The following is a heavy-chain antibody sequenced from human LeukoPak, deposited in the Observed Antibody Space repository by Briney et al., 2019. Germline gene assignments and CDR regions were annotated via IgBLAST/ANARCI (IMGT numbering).Heavy chain of an antibody. V-gene: IGHV3-21*01. CDR2: ISSSSGYI. Sequence: GGSLRLSCAASGFTFSIYNMNWVRQAPGKGLEWVSLISSSSGYIYYTDSVKGRFTISRVNAKNTMYLQMNSLRAEDSAVYYCTRGSEWEPLYYFDYWGQGSLVTVSS. D-gene: IGHD1-26*01. J-gene: IGHJ4*02. CDR1: GFTFSIYN. CDR3: TRGSEWEPLYYFDY.